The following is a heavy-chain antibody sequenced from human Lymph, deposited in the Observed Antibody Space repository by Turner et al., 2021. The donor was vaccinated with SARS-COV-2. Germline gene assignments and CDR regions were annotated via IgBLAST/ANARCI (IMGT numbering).Heavy chain of an antibody. Sequence: EVQLVESGGGLVKPGGSLRLSCAASGFTFSSYSMNGVRQAPGKGLEWVSSITFTSSYIYYADSVKGRCTISRDNAKNSLYLQMNSLRAEDTAVYYCARGPPDFPYYFDYWGQGTLVTVSS. CDR2: ITFTSSYI. D-gene: IGHD2-21*02. J-gene: IGHJ4*02. V-gene: IGHV3-21*01. CDR1: GFTFSSYS. CDR3: ARGPPDFPYYFDY.